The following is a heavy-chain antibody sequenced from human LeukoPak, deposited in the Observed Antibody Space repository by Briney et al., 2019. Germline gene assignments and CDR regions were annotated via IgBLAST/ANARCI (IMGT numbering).Heavy chain of an antibody. CDR1: GGSISSYY. CDR3: ARGIQLWSDAFDI. CDR2: IYYSGST. Sequence: PSETLSLTCTVSGGSISSYYWSWIRQPPGKGLEWIGYIYYSGSTNYNPSLKSRVTISVDTSKNQFSLKLSSVTAADTAVYYCARGIQLWSDAFDIWGQGTMVTVSS. J-gene: IGHJ3*02. V-gene: IGHV4-59*08. D-gene: IGHD5-18*01.